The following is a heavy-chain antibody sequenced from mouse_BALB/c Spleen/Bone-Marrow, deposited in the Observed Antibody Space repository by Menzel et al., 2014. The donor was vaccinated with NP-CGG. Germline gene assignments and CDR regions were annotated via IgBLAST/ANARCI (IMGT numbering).Heavy chain of an antibody. Sequence: VHVKQSGPELVKPGASMKISCKASGYTFTDYNMHWVKQSHGKSLEWIGYIYPYNGGTGYNQKFKSKATLTVDNSSSTAYMELRSLTSEDSAVYYCAITTLYAMDYWGQGTSVTVSS. V-gene: IGHV1S29*02. D-gene: IGHD2-12*01. CDR2: IYPYNGGT. CDR1: GYTFTDYN. CDR3: AITTLYAMDY. J-gene: IGHJ4*01.